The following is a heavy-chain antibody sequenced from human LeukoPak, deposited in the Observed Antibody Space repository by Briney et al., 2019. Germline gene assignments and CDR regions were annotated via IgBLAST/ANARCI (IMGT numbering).Heavy chain of an antibody. CDR2: IYYSGSI. Sequence: SETLSLTCTVSGGSISSSSYYWGWIRQPPGKGLKWIGSIYYSGSIYYNPSLKSRVTISVDTSKNQLSLKLRSVTAADTAVYYCARERREQLLPPYTRLVTYFDYWGQGTLVTVSS. V-gene: IGHV4-39*07. D-gene: IGHD1-26*01. J-gene: IGHJ4*02. CDR1: GGSISSSSYY. CDR3: ARERREQLLPPYTRLVTYFDY.